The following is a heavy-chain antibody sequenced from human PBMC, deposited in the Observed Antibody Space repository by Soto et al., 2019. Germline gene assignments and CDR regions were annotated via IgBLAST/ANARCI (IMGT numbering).Heavy chain of an antibody. D-gene: IGHD3-22*01. CDR1: GFTFSSYG. CDR2: ISYDGINK. Sequence: QVQLVESGGGVVQPGRSLRLSCAASGFTFSSYGMHWVRQAPGKGLEWVAVISYDGINKYYGDSVKGRFTISRDNSKNTVYLQVNSLRTEDTAVYYCALDARIVVTKGALYNWFDPWGQGTLVTVSS. CDR3: ALDARIVVTKGALYNWFDP. J-gene: IGHJ5*02. V-gene: IGHV3-30*03.